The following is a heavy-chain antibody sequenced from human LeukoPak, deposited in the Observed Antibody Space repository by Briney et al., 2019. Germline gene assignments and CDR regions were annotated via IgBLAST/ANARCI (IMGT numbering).Heavy chain of an antibody. D-gene: IGHD6-19*01. Sequence: EGSLRLSCAASGFTFSSYGMHWVRQAPGKGLEWVAVISYDGSNKYYADSVKGRFTISRDNPKNTLYLQMNSLRAEDTAVYYCESSGWYEQFDYWGQGTLVTVSS. J-gene: IGHJ4*02. V-gene: IGHV3-30*03. CDR2: ISYDGSNK. CDR1: GFTFSSYG. CDR3: ESSGWYEQFDY.